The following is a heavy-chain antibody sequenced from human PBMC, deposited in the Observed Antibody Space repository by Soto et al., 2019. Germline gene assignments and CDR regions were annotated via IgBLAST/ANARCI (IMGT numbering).Heavy chain of an antibody. D-gene: IGHD3-9*01. Sequence: GGSLRLSCAASGFTFSSYWMHWVRQAPGKGLVWVSRINSDGSSTSYADSVKGRFTISRDNAKNMLYLQMNSLRAEDTAVCYCARDYSYFDWLLRGAFDIWGQGTMVTVSS. V-gene: IGHV3-74*01. CDR1: GFTFSSYW. CDR3: ARDYSYFDWLLRGAFDI. J-gene: IGHJ3*02. CDR2: INSDGSST.